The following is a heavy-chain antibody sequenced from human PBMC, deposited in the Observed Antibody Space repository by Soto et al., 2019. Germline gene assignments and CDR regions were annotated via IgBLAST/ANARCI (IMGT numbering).Heavy chain of an antibody. CDR2: ISAYNGNT. V-gene: IGHV1-18*01. Sequence: QVQLVQSGAEVKKPGASVKVSCKASGYTFTSYGISWVRQAPGQGLEWMGWISAYNGNTNYAQKRQGRVTMTTGTSTSTAYMELRILRSDDTAVYYCARDWARDTYGSGSYYNPDNWFDPWGQGTLVTVSS. CDR1: GYTFTSYG. D-gene: IGHD3-10*01. J-gene: IGHJ5*02. CDR3: ARDWARDTYGSGSYYNPDNWFDP.